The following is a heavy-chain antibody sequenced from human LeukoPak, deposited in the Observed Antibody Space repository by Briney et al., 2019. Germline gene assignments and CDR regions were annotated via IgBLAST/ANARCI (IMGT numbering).Heavy chain of an antibody. J-gene: IGHJ4*02. CDR1: GFTFSSYT. Sequence: GGSLRLSCAASGFTFSSYTMNWVRQPPGKGLDWVSNIGTSSTTIYYADSVKGRFTISRDNSKNTLYLQMNSLRAEDTAVYYCAREWNGYYYYFDYWGQGTLVTVSS. CDR3: AREWNGYYYYFDY. V-gene: IGHV3-48*01. CDR2: IGTSSTTI. D-gene: IGHD3-3*01.